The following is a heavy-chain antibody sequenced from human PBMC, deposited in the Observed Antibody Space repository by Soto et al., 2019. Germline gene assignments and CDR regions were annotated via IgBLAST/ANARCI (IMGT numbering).Heavy chain of an antibody. D-gene: IGHD4-17*01. J-gene: IGHJ4*01. V-gene: IGHV3-74*01. CDR1: RFTFSTYW. CDR3: ARSSIDSYGRVFDY. Sequence: GGSLRLSCAASRFTFSTYWMHWVRQAPGKGLVWVSHVNGDGSTTDYADSVKGRFTISRDNAKNTLYLQMNSLRAEDTAVYYCARSSIDSYGRVFDYWGQGTLVTVSS. CDR2: VNGDGSTT.